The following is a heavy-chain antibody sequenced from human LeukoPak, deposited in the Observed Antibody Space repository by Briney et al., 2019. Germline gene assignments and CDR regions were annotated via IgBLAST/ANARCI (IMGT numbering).Heavy chain of an antibody. Sequence: ASVKVSCKASGYTFTSYYMYWVRQAPGQGLEWMGIFNPSGGTTSYAQKFRGRVTVTRDTSTSTVYMELSSLRSEDTAVYYCARDRGITGTSDGFDIWGQGTMVTVSS. CDR3: ARDRGITGTSDGFDI. V-gene: IGHV1-46*01. D-gene: IGHD1-20*01. CDR2: FNPSGGTT. CDR1: GYTFTSYY. J-gene: IGHJ3*02.